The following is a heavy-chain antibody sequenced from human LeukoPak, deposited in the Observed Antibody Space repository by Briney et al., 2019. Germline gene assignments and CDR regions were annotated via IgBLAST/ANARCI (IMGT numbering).Heavy chain of an antibody. J-gene: IGHJ5*02. CDR3: AREGFIVVVPAAMINWFDP. CDR2: IIPILGIA. CDR1: GGTFSSYT. Sequence: SVKVSCKASGGTFSSYTISWVRQAPGQGLEWMGRIIPILGIANYAQKFQGRVTIPADKTTITAYMELSSLRSEDTAVYYCAREGFIVVVPAAMINWFDPWGQGTLVTVSS. V-gene: IGHV1-69*04. D-gene: IGHD2-2*01.